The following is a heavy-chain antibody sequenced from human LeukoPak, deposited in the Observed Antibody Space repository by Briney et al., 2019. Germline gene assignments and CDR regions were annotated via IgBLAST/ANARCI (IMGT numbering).Heavy chain of an antibody. CDR1: GFTFSSYS. J-gene: IGHJ4*02. D-gene: IGHD2-15*01. Sequence: GGSLRLSCAASGFTFSSYSMNWVRQAPGKGLEWVANINEDGSEEYYVDSVRGRFTIARDNAKNSLYLRMNSLRAEDTAVYYCARAGDGTAARDYWGQGTLVTVSS. V-gene: IGHV3-7*01. CDR2: INEDGSEE. CDR3: ARAGDGTAARDY.